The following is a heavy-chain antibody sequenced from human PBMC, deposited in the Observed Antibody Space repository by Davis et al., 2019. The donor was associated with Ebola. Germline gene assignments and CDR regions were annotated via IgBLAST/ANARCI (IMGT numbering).Heavy chain of an antibody. CDR3: ARDSRWLVPGTYYYYGMDV. CDR1: GGSISSSY. Sequence: SETLSLTCTVSGGSISSSYWRRIRQHPGHGLEWIGYIYYSESTNYNPSLKSRVNISVDTSKNQFSLKLSSVTAADTAVYYCARDSRWLVPGTYYYYGMDVWGQGTTVTVSS. D-gene: IGHD6-19*01. V-gene: IGHV4-59*01. CDR2: IYYSEST. J-gene: IGHJ6*02.